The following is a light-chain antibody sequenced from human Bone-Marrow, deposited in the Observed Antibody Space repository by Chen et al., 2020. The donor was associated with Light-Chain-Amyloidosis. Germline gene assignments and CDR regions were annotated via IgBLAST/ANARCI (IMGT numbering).Light chain of an antibody. CDR3: QVWDRSSDRPV. CDR1: NIGAST. J-gene: IGLJ3*02. Sequence: SYVLPQPSSVSVAPAQTATIACGGNNIGASTVHWYQQTPGQAPLLVVYDDSERPSGIPERLSGSNSGNTATLTISRVEAGDEADYDCQVWDRSSDRPVFGGGTKLTVL. CDR2: DDS. V-gene: IGLV3-21*02.